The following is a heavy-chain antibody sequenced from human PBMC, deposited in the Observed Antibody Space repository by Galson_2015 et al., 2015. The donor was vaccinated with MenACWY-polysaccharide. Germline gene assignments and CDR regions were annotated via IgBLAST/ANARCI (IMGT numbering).Heavy chain of an antibody. Sequence: SETLSLTCTVFGGSISIYYWSWIRQPAGQGLEWIGRIHTSGNTNYNPSLKSRVSMSVDTSKNQFSLKLTSVTAADTAVYYCARGDGALIRRVSSRYNWFDPWGQGTLVTVSS. D-gene: IGHD3-10*01. CDR3: ARGDGALIRRVSSRYNWFDP. V-gene: IGHV4-4*07. CDR2: IHTSGNT. J-gene: IGHJ5*02. CDR1: GGSISIYY.